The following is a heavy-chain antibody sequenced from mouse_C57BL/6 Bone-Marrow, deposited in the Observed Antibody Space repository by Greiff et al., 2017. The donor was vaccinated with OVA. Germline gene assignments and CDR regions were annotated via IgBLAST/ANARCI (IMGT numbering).Heavy chain of an antibody. CDR3: IYYDYDGDPLFDY. CDR1: GYTFTSYW. Sequence: DVKLVESGTVLARPGASVKMSCKTSGYTFTSYWMHWVKQRPGQGLEWIGAIYPGNSDTSYNQKFKGKAKLTAVTSASTAYMELSSLTNEDSAVYYCIYYDYDGDPLFDYWGQGTTLTVSS. CDR2: IYPGNSDT. D-gene: IGHD2-4*01. V-gene: IGHV1-5*01. J-gene: IGHJ2*01.